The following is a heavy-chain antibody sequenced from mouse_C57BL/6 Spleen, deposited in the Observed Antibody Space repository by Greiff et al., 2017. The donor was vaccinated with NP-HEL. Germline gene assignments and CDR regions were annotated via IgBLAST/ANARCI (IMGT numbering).Heavy chain of an antibody. CDR2: IHPNSGST. D-gene: IGHD2-4*01. CDR1: GYTFTSYW. Sequence: QVQLQQPGAELVKPGASVKLSCKAFGYTFTSYWMHWVKQRPGQGLEWIGMIHPNSGSTNYNEKFKSKATLTVDKSSSTAYMQLSSLTSEDSAVYYCARNYDYDPYAMDYWGQGTSVTVSS. CDR3: ARNYDYDPYAMDY. V-gene: IGHV1-64*01. J-gene: IGHJ4*01.